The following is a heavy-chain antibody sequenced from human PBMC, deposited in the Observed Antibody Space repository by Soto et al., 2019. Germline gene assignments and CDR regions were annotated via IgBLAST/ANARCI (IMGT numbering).Heavy chain of an antibody. CDR1: GYTFTSYG. J-gene: IGHJ6*02. D-gene: IGHD3-3*01. Sequence: QVQLVQSGAEVKKPGASVKVSCKASGYTFTSYGISWVRQAPGQGLEWMGWISAYNGNTNYAQKLQGRVTMTTDTSTSTAYMELRSLRSDDTAVYYCAIYDITIFGVVRTGMDVWGQGTTVTVSS. CDR3: AIYDITIFGVVRTGMDV. CDR2: ISAYNGNT. V-gene: IGHV1-18*01.